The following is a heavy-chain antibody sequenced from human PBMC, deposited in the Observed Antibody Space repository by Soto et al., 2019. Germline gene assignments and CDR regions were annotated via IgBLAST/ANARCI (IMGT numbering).Heavy chain of an antibody. CDR2: ISSSSSTI. CDR1: GFTFSSYS. CDR3: AREGGSLNWFDP. Sequence: EVQLVESGGGLVQPGGSLRLSCAASGFTFSSYSMNWVRQAPGKGLEWVSYISSSSSTIYYADSMKGRFTISRDNAKNALYMQMNSLRDEDTAGYYCAREGGSLNWFDPWGQGTLFTVSS. D-gene: IGHD1-26*01. V-gene: IGHV3-48*02. J-gene: IGHJ5*02.